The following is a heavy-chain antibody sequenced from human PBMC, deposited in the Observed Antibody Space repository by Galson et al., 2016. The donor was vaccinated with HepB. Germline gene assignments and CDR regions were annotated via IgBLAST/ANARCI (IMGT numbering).Heavy chain of an antibody. CDR3: AREYSSFDY. CDR2: VHNSGYT. J-gene: IGHJ4*03. CDR1: GDSISSYY. Sequence: TLSLTCTVSGDSISSYYWHWIRLPTGKGLEWIGYVHNSGYTTYNPSLNGRVTISMDTSKNQLSLKLCSVTAADTAVYYRAREYSSFDYVGHGILVTVSS. V-gene: IGHV4-59*01. D-gene: IGHD6-19*01.